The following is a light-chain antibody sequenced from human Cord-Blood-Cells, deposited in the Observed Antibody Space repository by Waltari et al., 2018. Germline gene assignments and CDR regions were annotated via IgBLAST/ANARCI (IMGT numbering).Light chain of an antibody. J-gene: IGKJ4*01. CDR1: QSVNSY. V-gene: IGKV3-11*01. CDR3: QQRCNRTPLT. CDR2: YAS. Sequence: EIVFTQSRAPLSLSPGESATLSCMATQSVNSYLAWYQQNPGQAPSLLIYYASNSATCMPARCSGSGCATNDTLTISSLEPEDFAVYYCQQRCNRTPLTFGPGTKVEIK.